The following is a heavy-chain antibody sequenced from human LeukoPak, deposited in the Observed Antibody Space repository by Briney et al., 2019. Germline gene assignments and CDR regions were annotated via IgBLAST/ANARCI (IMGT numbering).Heavy chain of an antibody. V-gene: IGHV3-7*03. Sequence: GGSLRLSCAASGFTFSTYRMSWVRQAPGKGLEWVANIKQDGSEKHYVDSVKGRFTISRDNAKNSLYLQMNSLRAEDTAVYYCARDGNDDILTGYYRPNGAFDIWGQGTMVTVSS. D-gene: IGHD3-9*01. J-gene: IGHJ3*02. CDR2: IKQDGSEK. CDR3: ARDGNDDILTGYYRPNGAFDI. CDR1: GFTFSTYR.